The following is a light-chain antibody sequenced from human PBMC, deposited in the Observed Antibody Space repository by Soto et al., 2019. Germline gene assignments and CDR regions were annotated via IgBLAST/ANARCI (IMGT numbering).Light chain of an antibody. V-gene: IGKV3-11*01. CDR3: QQYNNGPPLT. J-gene: IGKJ4*01. Sequence: EIVLTQSPATLSLSPGERATLSCRASQSVSSYLAWYQQKPGQGPRLLIYDASNRATGIPARFSGSGSGTDFTLTISSLEPEDFAVYYCQQYNNGPPLTFGGGTKVEIK. CDR2: DAS. CDR1: QSVSSY.